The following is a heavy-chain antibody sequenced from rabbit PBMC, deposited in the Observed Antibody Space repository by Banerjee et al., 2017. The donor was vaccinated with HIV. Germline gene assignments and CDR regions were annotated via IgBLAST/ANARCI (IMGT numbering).Heavy chain of an antibody. CDR1: GFSFSSSYW. J-gene: IGHJ4*01. CDR2: IGTSSGIT. V-gene: IGHV1S45*01. D-gene: IGHD7-1*01. Sequence: QEQLEESGGDLVKPEGSLTLTCTASGFSFSSSYWICWVRQAPGKGLELIACIGTSSGITYYASWAKGRFTISKSTSLNTVTLQMTSLTAADTATYFCARDYAGYTVYDGAFNLWGQGTLVTVS. CDR3: ARDYAGYTVYDGAFNL.